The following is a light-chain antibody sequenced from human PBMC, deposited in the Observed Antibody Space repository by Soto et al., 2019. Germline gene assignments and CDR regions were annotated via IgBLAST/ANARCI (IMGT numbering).Light chain of an antibody. V-gene: IGLV1-44*01. CDR3: SSYAGRSNV. J-gene: IGLJ1*01. Sequence: QSVLTQPPSASGTPGQRVTISCSGSRSNIGSEAVNWFQQLPGTTPKVLIYGSYQRPSGVPDRFSGSKSGTSASLAISGLQSEDEADYYCSSYAGRSNVFGTGTKVTVL. CDR2: GSY. CDR1: RSNIGSEA.